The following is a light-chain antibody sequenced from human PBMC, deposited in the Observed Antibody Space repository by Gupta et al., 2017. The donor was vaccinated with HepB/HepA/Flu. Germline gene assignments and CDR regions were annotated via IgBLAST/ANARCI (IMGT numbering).Light chain of an antibody. CDR1: QSVYHS. J-gene: IGKJ1*01. Sequence: EIVMPQSPATLSVSPGERATLACRAIQSVYHSLAWYRHKPGQAPRLLIYATNTRANGIPARFSGSGSGTDFTLTISSLQSEDFAVYYCQQYYNWPRTFGQGTKVEIK. CDR2: ATN. V-gene: IGKV3-15*01. CDR3: QQYYNWPRT.